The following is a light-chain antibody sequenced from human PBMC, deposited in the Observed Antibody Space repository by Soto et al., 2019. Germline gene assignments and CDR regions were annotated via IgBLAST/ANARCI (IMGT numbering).Light chain of an antibody. CDR3: QQRSKWPIT. Sequence: EIVLTQSPATLSLSPGDRATLSCRASQSVSSSLAWYQQEPGQAPRLLIYDASNRATGIPARFSGSGSGTDFTLTISSLEPEDFAVYYCQQRSKWPITFGQGTRLEIK. V-gene: IGKV3-11*01. CDR1: QSVSSS. J-gene: IGKJ5*01. CDR2: DAS.